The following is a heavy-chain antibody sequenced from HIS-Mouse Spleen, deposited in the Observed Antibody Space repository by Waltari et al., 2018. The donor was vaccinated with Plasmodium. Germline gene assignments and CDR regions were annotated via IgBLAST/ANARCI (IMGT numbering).Heavy chain of an antibody. D-gene: IGHD6-13*01. CDR1: GFTFSTYW. V-gene: IGHV3-7*01. Sequence: EVQLVESGGGLVQPGGSLRLSCAASGFTFSTYWMSWVRQAPGKGLDGVGKIKQDGSEKYYVDFVKGRFTISRDNAKNSLYLQMNSLRAEDTAVYYCASSWYWYFDLWGRGTLVTVSS. J-gene: IGHJ2*01. CDR2: IKQDGSEK. CDR3: ASSWYWYFDL.